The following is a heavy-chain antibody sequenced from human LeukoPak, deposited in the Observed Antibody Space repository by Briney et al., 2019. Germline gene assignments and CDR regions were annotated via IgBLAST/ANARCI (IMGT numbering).Heavy chain of an antibody. Sequence: GGSLRLSCAASGFTFDDCAMHWVRQVPGKGLEWVSGISWNSGSIGYADSVKGRFAISRDNAENSLYLQMNSLRADDMALYYCAKGDGYTLRGAFDYWGQGTLVTVSS. CDR2: ISWNSGSI. V-gene: IGHV3-9*03. CDR3: AKGDGYTLRGAFDY. J-gene: IGHJ4*02. CDR1: GFTFDDCA. D-gene: IGHD5-24*01.